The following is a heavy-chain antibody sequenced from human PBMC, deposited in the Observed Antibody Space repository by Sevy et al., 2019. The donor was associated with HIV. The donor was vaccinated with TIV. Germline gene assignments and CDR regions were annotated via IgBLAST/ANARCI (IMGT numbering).Heavy chain of an antibody. CDR1: GFTFGDYA. J-gene: IGHJ6*03. CDR2: IRSRAYGGKT. V-gene: IGHV3-49*03. CDR3: TRGPRRSGYDPSYFYYMDV. D-gene: IGHD3-3*01. Sequence: GGSLRLSCTASGFTFGDYAMSWFRQAPGKGLEWVGFIRSRAYGGKTENAASVKGRFTISRDDSKSIAYLQMNSLKTEATAAYYCTRGPRRSGYDPSYFYYMDVWGKGTTVTVSS.